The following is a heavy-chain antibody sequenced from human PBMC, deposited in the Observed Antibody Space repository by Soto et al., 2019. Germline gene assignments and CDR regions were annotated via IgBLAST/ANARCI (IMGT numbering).Heavy chain of an antibody. CDR2: IYPGDSDT. CDR3: ARLLMVRGVITVPPPLNMDV. V-gene: IGHV5-51*01. Sequence: PGESLKISCKGSGYSFTSYWIGWVRQMPGKGLEWMGIIYPGDSDTRYSPSFQGQVTISADKSISTAYLQWSSLKASDTAMYYCARLLMVRGVITVPPPLNMDVWGKGTTVTVSS. J-gene: IGHJ6*03. D-gene: IGHD3-10*01. CDR1: GYSFTSYW.